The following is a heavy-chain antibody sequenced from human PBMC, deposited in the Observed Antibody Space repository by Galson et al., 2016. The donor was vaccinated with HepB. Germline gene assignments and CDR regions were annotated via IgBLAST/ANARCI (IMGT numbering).Heavy chain of an antibody. V-gene: IGHV1-46*01. J-gene: IGHJ4*02. CDR3: ASVVYYYDSSGYYYAEY. CDR2: INPSGGET. D-gene: IGHD3-22*01. Sequence: SVKVSCKASGYTFTSYYAHWVRQAPGQGLEWMGIINPSGGETSYAQKFQGRATMTRDTSTSTVYMELSSLRSEDTAVYYCASVVYYYDSSGYYYAEYWGQGTLVIVSS. CDR1: GYTFTSYY.